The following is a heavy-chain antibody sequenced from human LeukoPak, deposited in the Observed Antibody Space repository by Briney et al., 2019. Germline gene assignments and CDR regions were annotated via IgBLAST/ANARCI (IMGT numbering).Heavy chain of an antibody. Sequence: GGSLRLSCAASGFTFSSYEMNWVRQAPGKWLEWVSYISSSGSTIYYADSVKGRFTISRDNAKNSLYLQMNSLRAEDTAVYYCAREGGSGSPQDYWGQGTLVTVSS. CDR2: ISSSGSTI. D-gene: IGHD3-10*01. J-gene: IGHJ4*02. V-gene: IGHV3-48*03. CDR1: GFTFSSYE. CDR3: AREGGSGSPQDY.